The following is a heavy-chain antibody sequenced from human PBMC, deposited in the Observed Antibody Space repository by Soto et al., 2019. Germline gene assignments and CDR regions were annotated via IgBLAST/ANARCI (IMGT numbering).Heavy chain of an antibody. D-gene: IGHD3-10*01. J-gene: IGHJ4*02. V-gene: IGHV1-18*04. Sequence: ASVKVSCKASGYPFSSYGFPWVRQAPGRGLEWMGWISIDNGNTHDAQNCQRRLTLTPDEYSSTAYLELTSLTSDDTAVYYCARSPMAPEPEDHWGRGTLVTVSS. CDR1: GYPFSSYG. CDR2: ISIDNGNT. CDR3: ARSPMAPEPEDH.